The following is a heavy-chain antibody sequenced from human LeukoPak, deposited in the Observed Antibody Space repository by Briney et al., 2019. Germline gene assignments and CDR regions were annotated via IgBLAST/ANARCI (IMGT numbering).Heavy chain of an antibody. CDR2: ISSNGGST. CDR3: VKAGSSGWYDY. Sequence: GGSLRLSCSASAFTFSSYAMHWVRQAPGKGLEYVSAISSNGGSTYYADSVKGRFTISRDNSKNTLYLQMSSLRAEDTAVYYCVKAGSSGWYDYWGQGTLVTVSS. V-gene: IGHV3-64D*06. D-gene: IGHD6-19*01. CDR1: AFTFSSYA. J-gene: IGHJ4*02.